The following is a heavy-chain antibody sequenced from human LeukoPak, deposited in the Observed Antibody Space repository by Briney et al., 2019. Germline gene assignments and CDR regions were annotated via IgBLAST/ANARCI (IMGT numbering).Heavy chain of an antibody. D-gene: IGHD2-8*01. CDR1: GFTLSSYW. Sequence: RPGGSLRLSCAVSGFTLSSYWMNWVRQAPGKGLEWVANIKQDGSEKNYVDSVKGRFTISRDNAKSSLFLQMNDLRAEDTAVYYCAKGGRGNGEVYWGQGTLVTVSS. CDR3: AKGGRGNGEVY. J-gene: IGHJ4*02. CDR2: IKQDGSEK. V-gene: IGHV3-7*01.